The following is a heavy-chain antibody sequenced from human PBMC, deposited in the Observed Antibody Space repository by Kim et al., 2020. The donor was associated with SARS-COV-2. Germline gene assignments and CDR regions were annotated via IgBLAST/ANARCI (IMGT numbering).Heavy chain of an antibody. Sequence: DSVKGRFTISRDSFKNTVYLQMNSLRAEDTAVYYCAKTHYSDSSGYFFDYWGQGILVTVSS. V-gene: IGHV3-33*06. J-gene: IGHJ4*02. CDR3: AKTHYSDSSGYFFDY. D-gene: IGHD3-22*01.